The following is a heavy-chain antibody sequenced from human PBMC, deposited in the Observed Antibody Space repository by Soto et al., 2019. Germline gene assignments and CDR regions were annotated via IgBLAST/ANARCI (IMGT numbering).Heavy chain of an antibody. CDR2: ISYDGSNK. D-gene: IGHD6-19*01. CDR1: GFTFSSYA. CDR3: ARDRRIAVAGLGDYYYGMDV. V-gene: IGHV3-30-3*01. J-gene: IGHJ6*02. Sequence: GGSLRLSCAASGFTFSSYAMHWVRQAPGKGLEWVAVISYDGSNKYYADSVKGRFTISRDNSKNTLYLQMNSLRAEDTAVYYCARDRRIAVAGLGDYYYGMDVWGQGTTVTVSS.